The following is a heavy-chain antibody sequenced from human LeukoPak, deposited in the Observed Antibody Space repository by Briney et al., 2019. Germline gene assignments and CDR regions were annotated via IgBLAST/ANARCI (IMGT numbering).Heavy chain of an antibody. CDR3: ATDGYSRSSRPLDY. V-gene: IGHV1-18*01. Sequence: GASVKVSCKASGYTFRHYGLRWVRQAPGQGLEWRGMISSDNRTTNQAQKIEGIVTMTTDTSTTTAYMELRNLRSDDTAVYYCATDGYSRSSRPLDYWGQGTLVTVSS. CDR2: ISSDNRTT. J-gene: IGHJ4*02. D-gene: IGHD6-6*01. CDR1: GYTFRHYG.